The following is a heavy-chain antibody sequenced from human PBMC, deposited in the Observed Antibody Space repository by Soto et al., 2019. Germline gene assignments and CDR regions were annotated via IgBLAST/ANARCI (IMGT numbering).Heavy chain of an antibody. Sequence: GASVKVSCKASGYTFTSYDINWVRQATGQGLEWMGWMNPNSGNTGYAQKFQGRVTMTRNTSISTAYMELSSLRSEDTAVYYCARELSIFGISYYYYMDVWGKGTTVTVSS. V-gene: IGHV1-8*01. CDR3: ARELSIFGISYYYYMDV. J-gene: IGHJ6*03. CDR2: MNPNSGNT. CDR1: GYTFTSYD. D-gene: IGHD3-3*01.